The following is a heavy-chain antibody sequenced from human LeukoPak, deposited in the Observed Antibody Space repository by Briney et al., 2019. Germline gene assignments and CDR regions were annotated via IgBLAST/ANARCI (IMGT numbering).Heavy chain of an antibody. V-gene: IGHV3-23*01. CDR3: ATVLHTSMTTWAAFDT. CDR1: GFTFTSYA. D-gene: IGHD5-18*01. Sequence: GGSLRLSCAASGFTFTSYAMSWVRQTPGKGLEWVSTFSGSVDTTYYADSVKGRFTISRDNSKNTVSLQMNSLRAEDTALYYCATVLHTSMTTWAAFDTWGQGTMVTVSS. CDR2: FSGSVDTT. J-gene: IGHJ3*02.